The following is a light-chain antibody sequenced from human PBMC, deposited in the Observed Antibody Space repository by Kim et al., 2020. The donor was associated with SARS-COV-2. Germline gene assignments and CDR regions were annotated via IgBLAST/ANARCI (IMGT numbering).Light chain of an antibody. Sequence: LSPGERATLSCRASQSVGNSLAWFQQKPGQAPRLLIFETSNRDTGIPARFSGSGSGTGFTLTIRSLEPEDFAVYYCQQRYDWPLTFGGGTKVDIK. J-gene: IGKJ4*01. V-gene: IGKV3-11*01. CDR1: QSVGNS. CDR2: ETS. CDR3: QQRYDWPLT.